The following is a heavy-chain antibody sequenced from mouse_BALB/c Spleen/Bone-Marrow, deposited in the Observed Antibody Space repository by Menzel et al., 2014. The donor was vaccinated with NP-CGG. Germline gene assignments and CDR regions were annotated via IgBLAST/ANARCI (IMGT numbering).Heavy chain of an antibody. V-gene: IGHV1S22*01. D-gene: IGHD3-1*01. J-gene: IGHJ2*01. CDR1: GYTFTSYW. CDR2: IYPGSGST. CDR3: TRSGDEDYFDY. Sequence: LQQSGSELVRPGASVKLSCKASGYTFTSYWMHWVKQRHGQGLEWIGNIYPGSGSTSYDEKFKSKGTLTVDTSSSTAYMHLSSLTSEDSAVYYCTRSGDEDYFDYWGQGTTLTVSS.